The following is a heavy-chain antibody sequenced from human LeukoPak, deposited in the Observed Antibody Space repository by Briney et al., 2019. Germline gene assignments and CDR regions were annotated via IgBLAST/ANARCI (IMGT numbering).Heavy chain of an antibody. Sequence: GASVNVSCNSSGYSFTTYGISWVRQARGQGLEWMGWISPYNGKTNYTQNLQGRVTMTTNTSTRKAYMELRSLRSDDTAVYYCARTYYYDSSGYYQINWFDHWGQGTLVTVSS. CDR3: ARTYYYDSSGYYQINWFDH. CDR2: ISPYNGKT. J-gene: IGHJ5*02. CDR1: GYSFTTYG. V-gene: IGHV1-18*01. D-gene: IGHD3-22*01.